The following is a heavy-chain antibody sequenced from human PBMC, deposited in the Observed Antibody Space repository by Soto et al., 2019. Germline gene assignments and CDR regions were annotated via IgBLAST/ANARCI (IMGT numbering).Heavy chain of an antibody. CDR2: ISYDGHIK. Sequence: QVPLVESGGGVVQPGRSLRLSCAAYGFTVSNYGMHWVRQAPGKGLEWVAVISYDGHIKHYADYVKGRFTISRDNSKNTLYLQMNSLRAEDTAVYHCAKDLVGDWGQGTLVTVSS. CDR3: AKDLVGD. CDR1: GFTVSNYG. J-gene: IGHJ4*02. D-gene: IGHD6-6*01. V-gene: IGHV3-30*18.